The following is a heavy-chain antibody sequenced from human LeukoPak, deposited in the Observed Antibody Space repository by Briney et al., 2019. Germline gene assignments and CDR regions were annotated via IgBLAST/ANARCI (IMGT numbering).Heavy chain of an antibody. Sequence: GASVKVSCKASGYTFTSYAMHWVRQAPGQRLEWMGWINAGNGNTKYSQKFQGRVTITRDTSASTAYMELSSLRSEDTAVYYCARVLTGDRPPDYWGQGTLVTVSS. CDR2: INAGNGNT. CDR1: GYTFTSYA. V-gene: IGHV1-3*01. J-gene: IGHJ4*02. CDR3: ARVLTGDRPPDY. D-gene: IGHD7-27*01.